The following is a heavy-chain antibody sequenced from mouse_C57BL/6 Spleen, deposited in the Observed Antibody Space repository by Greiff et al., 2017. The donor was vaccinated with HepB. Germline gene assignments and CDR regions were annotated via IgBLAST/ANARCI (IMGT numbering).Heavy chain of an antibody. CDR3: ARRVRGWYYAMDY. CDR1: GYTFTSYW. Sequence: QVQLQQPGAELVKPGASVKLSCKASGYTFTSYWMQWVKQRPGQGLEWIGEIDPSDSYTNYNQKFKGKATLTVDTSSSTAYMQLSSLTSEDSAVYYCARRVRGWYYAMDYWGQGTSVTVSS. D-gene: IGHD1-1*02. J-gene: IGHJ4*01. CDR2: IDPSDSYT. V-gene: IGHV1-50*01.